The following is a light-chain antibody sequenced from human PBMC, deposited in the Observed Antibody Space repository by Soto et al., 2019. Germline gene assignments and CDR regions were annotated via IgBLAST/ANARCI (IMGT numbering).Light chain of an antibody. J-gene: IGKJ2*01. CDR1: QPVSSY. CDR3: QQYNKSPFP. V-gene: IGKV3-15*01. CDR2: AAS. Sequence: EIVMTQSPATLSASPGEGATLSCRANQPVSSYLAWYQHKPGQAPRLLIHAASTKAPGVPGRFSGSGSGTEFTLTISSLQSEDVAVYYCQQYNKSPFPFGQGTKLEIK.